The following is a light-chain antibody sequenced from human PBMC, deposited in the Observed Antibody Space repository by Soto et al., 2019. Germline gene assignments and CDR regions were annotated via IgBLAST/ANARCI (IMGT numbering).Light chain of an antibody. Sequence: QTVVTQEPSFSVSPGGTVTLTCGLSSGSVSTSYYPSWYQQTPGQAPRTLIYSTNTRSSGVPDRFSGAILGNKAALTITGAHADDESYYCCALYMGSGIWVFGGGTKLTVL. CDR3: ALYMGSGIWV. CDR2: STN. CDR1: SGSVSTSYY. J-gene: IGLJ3*02. V-gene: IGLV8-61*01.